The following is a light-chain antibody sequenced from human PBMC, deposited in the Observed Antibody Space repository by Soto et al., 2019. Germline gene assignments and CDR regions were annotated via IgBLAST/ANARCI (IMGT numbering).Light chain of an antibody. CDR3: QQYNSYSYT. J-gene: IGKJ2*01. CDR1: QSISSW. V-gene: IGKV1-5*03. Sequence: DIQMTQSPSTLSASVGARVTITCRASQSISSWLAWYQQKPGKAPKLLLYKASSLESGVPSRFSGSGSGTEFTLTISSLQPDDFATYYCQQYNSYSYTFGQGTKLEIK. CDR2: KAS.